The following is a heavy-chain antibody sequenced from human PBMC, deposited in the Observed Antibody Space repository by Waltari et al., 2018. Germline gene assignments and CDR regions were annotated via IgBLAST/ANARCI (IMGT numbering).Heavy chain of an antibody. Sequence: EVQLVQSGAQVRKPGESHKNSGKGSVNRFTSYWIGWERQMPGKGLEWMGIIYPGDSDTRYSPSFQGQVTISADKSISTAYLQWSSLKASDTAMYYCARHLIVVVPAALDYWGQGTLVTVSS. D-gene: IGHD2-2*01. CDR3: ARHLIVVVPAALDY. J-gene: IGHJ4*02. V-gene: IGHV5-51*01. CDR1: VNRFTSYW. CDR2: IYPGDSDT.